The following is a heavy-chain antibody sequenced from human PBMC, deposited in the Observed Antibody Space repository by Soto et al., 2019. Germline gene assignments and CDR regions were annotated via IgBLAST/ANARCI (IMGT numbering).Heavy chain of an antibody. D-gene: IGHD3-22*01. J-gene: IGHJ3*02. CDR2: ISYDGSNK. Sequence: GGSLRLSCAASGFTFSSYAMHWVRQAPGKGLEWVAVISYDGSNKYYADSVKGRFTISRDNSKNTLYLQMNSLRAEDTAVYYCARECVSGYACPWDSSGRGDAFDSCGQGPMVTVSS. CDR3: ARECVSGYACPWDSSGRGDAFDS. CDR1: GFTFSSYA. V-gene: IGHV3-30-3*01.